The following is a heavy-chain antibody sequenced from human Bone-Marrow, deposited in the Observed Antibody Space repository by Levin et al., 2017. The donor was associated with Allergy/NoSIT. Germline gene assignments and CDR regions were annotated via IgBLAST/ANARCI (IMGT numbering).Heavy chain of an antibody. Sequence: RGESLKISCAASGFTFSSYGMHWVRQAPGKGLEWVAVISYDGSNKYYADSVKGRFTISRDNSKNTLYLQMNSLRAEDTAVYYCAKGDYYDFWSGYHHYFDYWGQGTLVTVSS. J-gene: IGHJ4*02. CDR2: ISYDGSNK. D-gene: IGHD3-3*01. CDR3: AKGDYYDFWSGYHHYFDY. CDR1: GFTFSSYG. V-gene: IGHV3-30*18.